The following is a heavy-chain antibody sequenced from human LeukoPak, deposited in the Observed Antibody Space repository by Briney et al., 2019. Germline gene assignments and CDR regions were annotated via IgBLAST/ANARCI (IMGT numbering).Heavy chain of an antibody. D-gene: IGHD6-13*01. Sequence: GGSLRLSCAASGFTFSSYAMSWVRQAPGKGLEWVSAISGSGGSTYYADSVKGRFTISRDNSKNTLYLQMNSLRAEDTAVYYCAKDSPLPSSSWYLNPYYFDYWGQGTLVTVSS. V-gene: IGHV3-23*01. CDR3: AKDSPLPSSSWYLNPYYFDY. CDR2: ISGSGGST. CDR1: GFTFSSYA. J-gene: IGHJ4*02.